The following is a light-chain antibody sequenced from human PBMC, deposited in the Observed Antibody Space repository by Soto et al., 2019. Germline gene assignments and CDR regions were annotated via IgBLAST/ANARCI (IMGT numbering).Light chain of an antibody. CDR1: SSDVGSYNL. V-gene: IGLV2-23*02. Sequence: QSVLTQPASVSGSPGQSITISCTGTSSDVGSYNLVSWYQQHPGKAPKLMIYEVSKRPSGVSNRFSGSKSGSTASLTISGLQAEDEADYYCCSYAGSSTSVFGTGTKLTVL. CDR2: EVS. CDR3: CSYAGSSTSV. J-gene: IGLJ1*01.